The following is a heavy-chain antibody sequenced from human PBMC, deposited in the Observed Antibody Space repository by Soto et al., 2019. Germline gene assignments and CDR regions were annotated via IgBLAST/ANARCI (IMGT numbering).Heavy chain of an antibody. J-gene: IGHJ4*02. CDR2: IYSGGST. Sequence: PGGSLRLSCAASGFTVSSNYMSWVRQAPGKGLEWVSVIYSGGSTYYADSVKGRFTTSRDNSKNTLYLQMNSLRAEDTAVYYCARERVTYYYDSSGYLDYWGQGTLVTVSS. CDR1: GFTVSSNY. D-gene: IGHD3-22*01. V-gene: IGHV3-53*01. CDR3: ARERVTYYYDSSGYLDY.